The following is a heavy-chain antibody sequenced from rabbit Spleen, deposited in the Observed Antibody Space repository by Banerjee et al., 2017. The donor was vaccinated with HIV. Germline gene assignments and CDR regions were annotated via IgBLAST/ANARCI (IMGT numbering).Heavy chain of an antibody. V-gene: IGHV1S45*01. CDR1: GIDFSTYSY. Sequence: QEQLEESGGGLVKPGGTLTLTCKASGIDFSTYSYMCWVRQAPGKGLEWIACICAGISDSTYYASWAKGRFTISETSSTTVTLRMTSLTAADRATYFCARDLIGVIGWNFYLWGPGTLVTVS. D-gene: IGHD2-1*01. CDR2: ICAGISDST. J-gene: IGHJ4*01. CDR3: ARDLIGVIGWNFYL.